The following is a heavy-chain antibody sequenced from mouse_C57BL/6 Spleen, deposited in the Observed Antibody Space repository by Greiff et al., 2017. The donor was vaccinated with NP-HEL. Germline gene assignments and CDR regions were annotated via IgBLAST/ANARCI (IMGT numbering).Heavy chain of an antibody. V-gene: IGHV1-42*01. J-gene: IGHJ4*01. Sequence: EVQLQQSGPELVKPGASVKISCKASGYSFTGYYMNWVKQSPEKSLEWIGEINPSTGGTTYNQKFKAKATLTVDKSSSTAYMQLKSLTSEDSAVYYCALSQYAMDYWGQGTSVTVSS. CDR2: INPSTGGT. CDR1: GYSFTGYY. CDR3: ALSQYAMDY.